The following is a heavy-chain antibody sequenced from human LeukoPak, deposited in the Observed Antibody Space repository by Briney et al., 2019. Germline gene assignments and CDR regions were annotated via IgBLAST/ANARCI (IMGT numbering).Heavy chain of an antibody. CDR1: GFTFSSYW. J-gene: IGHJ6*03. CDR2: IKQDGSEK. CDR3: AKDLYTDYYYYMDV. Sequence: PGGSLRLSCAASGFTFSSYWMSWVRQAPGKGLEWVANIKQDGSEKYYVDSVKGRFTISRDNAKNSLYLQMNSLRAEDTALYYCAKDLYTDYYYYMDVWGKGTTVTVSS. V-gene: IGHV3-7*03. D-gene: IGHD1-14*01.